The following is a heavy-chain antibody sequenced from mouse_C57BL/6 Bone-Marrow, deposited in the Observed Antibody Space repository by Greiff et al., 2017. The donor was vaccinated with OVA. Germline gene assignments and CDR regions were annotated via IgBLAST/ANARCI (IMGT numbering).Heavy chain of an antibody. Sequence: EVKLVESGAELVRPGSSVKMSCKTSGYTFTSYGINWVKQRPGQGLEWIGYIYIGNGYTEYNEKFKGKATLTSDTSSSTAYMQLSSLTSEDSAIYFWDDYDRAWFAYWGQGTLVTVSA. CDR3: DDYDRAWFAY. V-gene: IGHV1-58*01. CDR1: GYTFTSYG. CDR2: IYIGNGYT. J-gene: IGHJ3*01. D-gene: IGHD2-4*01.